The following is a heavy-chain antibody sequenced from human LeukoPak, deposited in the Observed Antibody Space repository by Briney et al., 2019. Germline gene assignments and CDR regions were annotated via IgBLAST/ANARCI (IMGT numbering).Heavy chain of an antibody. D-gene: IGHD5-24*01. Sequence: PGGSLRLSCAASGFTFDDYAMHWVRQAPGKGLEWVSGISWNSGSIGYADSVKGRFTISRDNAKNSLYLQMNSLRAEDTALYYCAKDGQRGLQFGAPNWGQGTLVTVSS. CDR1: GFTFDDYA. V-gene: IGHV3-9*01. J-gene: IGHJ4*02. CDR3: AKDGQRGLQFGAPN. CDR2: ISWNSGSI.